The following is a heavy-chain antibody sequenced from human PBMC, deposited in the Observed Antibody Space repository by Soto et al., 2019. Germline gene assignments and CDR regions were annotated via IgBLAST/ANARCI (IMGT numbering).Heavy chain of an antibody. Sequence: EVQLVESGGGLVQPGGALRLSCAASGFTFSGSWMTWVRQAPGKGLVWVANINKDGSNTYYVDSLKGRFTISRDNAKNSLFLQMTSLRVEETVVYFCAIDMACSTISWGAFDIWGQGTMVTVSS. CDR1: GFTFSGSW. CDR2: INKDGSNT. V-gene: IGHV3-7*01. D-gene: IGHD3-16*01. J-gene: IGHJ3*02. CDR3: AIDMACSTISWGAFDI.